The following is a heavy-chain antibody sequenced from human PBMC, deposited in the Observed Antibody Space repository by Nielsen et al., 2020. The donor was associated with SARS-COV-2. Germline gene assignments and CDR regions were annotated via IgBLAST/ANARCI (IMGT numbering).Heavy chain of an antibody. Sequence: ASVKVSCKASGYSSTDFHIHWVRQAPGQSLEWMGWIQVGSGNTKYSPKFQDRVTFTSDTSAPTAFMELSSLKSEDTAVYFCVIVLADLAFDPWGQGTLVTVSS. V-gene: IGHV1-3*01. CDR1: GYSSTDFH. CDR3: VIVLADLAFDP. J-gene: IGHJ5*02. CDR2: IQVGSGNT.